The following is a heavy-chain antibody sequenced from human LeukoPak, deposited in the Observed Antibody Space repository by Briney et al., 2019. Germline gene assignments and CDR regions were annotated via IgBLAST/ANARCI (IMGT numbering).Heavy chain of an antibody. D-gene: IGHD5-24*01. Sequence: GESLRLSCAASGFTFSRYGIHWVRQAPGKGLEWVAVISNDGGNKYYADSVKGRFTISRDNSKNTLYLQMNSLRAEDTAVYYCAKQGDNSGLDYWGQGTLVTVSS. CDR1: GFTFSRYG. V-gene: IGHV3-30*18. CDR2: ISNDGGNK. CDR3: AKQGDNSGLDY. J-gene: IGHJ4*02.